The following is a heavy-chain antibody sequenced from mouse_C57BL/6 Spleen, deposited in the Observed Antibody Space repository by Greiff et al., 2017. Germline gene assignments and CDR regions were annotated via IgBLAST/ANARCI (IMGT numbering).Heavy chain of an antibody. CDR2: IDPENGDT. CDR3: TTLRGFAY. V-gene: IGHV14-4*01. Sequence: VQLQQSGAELVRPGASVKLSCTASGFNIKDDYMHWVKQRPEQGLEWIGWIDPENGDTESASKFQGKATITADTSSNTAYLQLSILTSEDTAVYYCTTLRGFAYWGQGTLVTVSA. J-gene: IGHJ3*01. CDR1: GFNIKDDY. D-gene: IGHD1-1*01.